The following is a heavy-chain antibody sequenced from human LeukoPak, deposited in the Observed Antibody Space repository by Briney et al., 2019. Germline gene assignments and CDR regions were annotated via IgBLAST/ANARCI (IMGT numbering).Heavy chain of an antibody. CDR1: GGSFSGYY. CDR3: ARGRVGYGSGSYQLFHLDY. Sequence: SETLSLTCAVYGGSFSGYYWSWIRQPPGKGLEWIGEINHSGSTNYNPSLKSRVAISVDTSKNQFSLKLSSVTAADTAVYYCARGRVGYGSGSYQLFHLDYWGQGTLVTVSS. D-gene: IGHD3-10*01. V-gene: IGHV4-34*01. J-gene: IGHJ4*02. CDR2: INHSGST.